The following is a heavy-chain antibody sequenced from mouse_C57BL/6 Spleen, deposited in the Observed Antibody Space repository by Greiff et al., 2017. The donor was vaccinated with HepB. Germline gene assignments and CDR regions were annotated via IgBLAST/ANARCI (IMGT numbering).Heavy chain of an antibody. D-gene: IGHD3-3*01. Sequence: VQLQQSGAELVRPGASVKLSCTASGFNIKDDYMHWVKQRPEQGLEWIGWIDPENGDTEYASKFQGKATITADTSSNTAYLQLSSLTSEDTAVYYCTTREWFAYWGQGTLVTVSA. CDR2: IDPENGDT. CDR1: GFNIKDDY. CDR3: TTREWFAY. V-gene: IGHV14-4*01. J-gene: IGHJ3*01.